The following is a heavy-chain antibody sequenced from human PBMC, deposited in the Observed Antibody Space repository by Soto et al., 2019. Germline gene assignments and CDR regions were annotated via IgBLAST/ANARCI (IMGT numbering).Heavy chain of an antibody. CDR2: IYHSGST. Sequence: SETLSLTCAVSCYSISSGYYWGWIRQPPVKGLEWIGSIYHSGSTYYNPSLKSRVTISVDTSKNQFSLKLSSVTAADTAVYYCARGSGDFDYWGQGTMVTVSS. J-gene: IGHJ4*02. CDR3: ARGSGDFDY. CDR1: CYSISSGYY. V-gene: IGHV4-38-2*01.